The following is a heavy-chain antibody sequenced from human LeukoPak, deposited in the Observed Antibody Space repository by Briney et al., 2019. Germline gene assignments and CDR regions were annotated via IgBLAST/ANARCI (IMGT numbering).Heavy chain of an antibody. CDR1: GFTFSTYG. V-gene: IGHV3-30*02. CDR2: IRYDGRNK. J-gene: IGHJ6*03. D-gene: IGHD6-19*01. Sequence: GGSLRLSCAASGFTFSTYGMHWVRQAPGKGLEWVAFIRYDGRNKYYADSVRGRFTISRDNSKNTLYLHMNSLRAEDTAVYFCAKGSKAVLFTRDHYMDVWGKGTTVTISS. CDR3: AKGSKAVLFTRDHYMDV.